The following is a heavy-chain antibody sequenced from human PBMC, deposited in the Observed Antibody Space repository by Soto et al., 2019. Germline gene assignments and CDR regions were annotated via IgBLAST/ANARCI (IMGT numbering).Heavy chain of an antibody. J-gene: IGHJ6*02. CDR1: GGSSISGRYY. D-gene: IGHD6-19*01. Sequence: PSETLSLTCDVYGGSSISGRYYSSMIRQHPGKGLEWIGYIYYSGSTYYNPSLKSRVTISVDTSKNQFSLKLTSVTAADTAVYYCAAQWLSPPYYYGMDVWGQGTTVT. CDR2: IYYSGST. CDR3: AAQWLSPPYYYGMDV. V-gene: IGHV4-31*11.